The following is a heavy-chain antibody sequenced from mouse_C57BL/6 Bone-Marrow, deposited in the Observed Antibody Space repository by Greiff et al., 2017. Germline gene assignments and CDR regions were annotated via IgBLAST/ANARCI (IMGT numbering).Heavy chain of an antibody. D-gene: IGHD1-1*01. V-gene: IGHV5-17*01. CDR3: ARTYGSSYCDY. CDR2: ISSGSSTI. Sequence: EVQGVESGGGLVKPGGSLKLSCAASGFTFSDYGMHWVRQAPEKGLEWVAYISSGSSTIYYADTVKGRFTISRDTAKNPLFLQMNSRRSEDTAMYYCARTYGSSYCDYWGQGTTLTVSS. CDR1: GFTFSDYG. J-gene: IGHJ2*01.